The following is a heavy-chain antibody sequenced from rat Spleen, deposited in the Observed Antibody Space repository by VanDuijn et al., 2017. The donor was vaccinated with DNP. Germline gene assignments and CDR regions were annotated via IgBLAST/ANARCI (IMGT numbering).Heavy chain of an antibody. CDR2: VQSGGTT. Sequence: QVQLKESGPGLVQPSQTLSLTCTVSGFSLTSYHVHWVRQPPGKGLEWMVRVQSGGTTDYNSALKTRLSISRITSKSQVFLKMNSVQTEDTAMYFCARGSHYAMDAWGQGTSVTVSS. CDR1: GFSLTSYH. J-gene: IGHJ4*01. V-gene: IGHV2-27*01. D-gene: IGHD3-2*01. CDR3: ARGSHYAMDA.